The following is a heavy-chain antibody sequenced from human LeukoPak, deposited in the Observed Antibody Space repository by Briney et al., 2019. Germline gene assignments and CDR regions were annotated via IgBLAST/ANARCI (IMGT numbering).Heavy chain of an antibody. J-gene: IGHJ4*02. CDR1: GFTFSSYS. Sequence: TGGSLRLSCAASGFTFSSYSMNWVRQAPGKGLEWVSSISSGSSYIYYADSVKGRFTISRDNAKNSLYLQMNSLRAEDTALYYCARSSGYYYAGDYWGQGTLVTVSS. CDR2: ISSGSSYI. V-gene: IGHV3-21*04. CDR3: ARSSGYYYAGDY. D-gene: IGHD3-22*01.